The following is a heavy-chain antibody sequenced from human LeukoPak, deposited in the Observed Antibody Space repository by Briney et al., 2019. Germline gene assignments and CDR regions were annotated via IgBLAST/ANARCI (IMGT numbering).Heavy chain of an antibody. CDR2: IWYDGSNK. CDR3: ARVTRKRGRHHYCGGDCYHHPRVFDI. Sequence: GGSLRLSCAASGFTFSSYGMHWVRQAPGKGLEWVAVIWYDGSNKYYADSVKGRFTISRDNSKNTLYLQMNSLRAADTAVYYCARVTRKRGRHHYCGGDCYHHPRVFDIWGQGTMVTVSS. CDR1: GFTFSSYG. V-gene: IGHV3-33*01. J-gene: IGHJ3*02. D-gene: IGHD2-21*02.